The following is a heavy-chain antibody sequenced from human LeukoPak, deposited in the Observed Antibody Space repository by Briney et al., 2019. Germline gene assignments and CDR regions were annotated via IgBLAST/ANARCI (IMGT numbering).Heavy chain of an antibody. J-gene: IGHJ4*02. CDR3: ARDDDGDNPPDY. CDR1: GFTFSAYY. D-gene: IGHD4-17*01. CDR2: ISGDSSDR. V-gene: IGHV3-11*05. Sequence: GGSLRLSCAASGFTFSAYYMAWLRQAPGKGLEWISHISGDSSDRQYADSVKGRFIISRDNAKSSLFLQMNSLRDEDTAVYYCARDDDGDNPPDYWGQGTLVTVSS.